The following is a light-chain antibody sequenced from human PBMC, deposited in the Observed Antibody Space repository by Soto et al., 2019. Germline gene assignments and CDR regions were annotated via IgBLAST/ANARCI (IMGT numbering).Light chain of an antibody. CDR3: CSYAGSYTLV. V-gene: IGLV2-11*01. CDR2: DVS. Sequence: QSALTQPGSVSGSPGQSVTISCTGTSSDVGTYNYVSWYQQHPGKAPKLMIYDVSKRPSGVPDRFSGSKSGNTASLTISGLQAEDEADFYCCSYAGSYTLVFVGGTKLTVL. J-gene: IGLJ3*02. CDR1: SSDVGTYNY.